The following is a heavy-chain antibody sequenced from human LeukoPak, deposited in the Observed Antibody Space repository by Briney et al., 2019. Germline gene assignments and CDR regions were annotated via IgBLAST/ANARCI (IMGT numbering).Heavy chain of an antibody. V-gene: IGHV3-74*01. CDR1: GFTISNYW. Sequence: GGSLRLSCAASGFTISNYWMHWVRQAPGKGLVWVSRINSDATGTTYADSVKGRFTISRDNAKNTVYLHMDSLRAEDTAVYYCARAPGAFDYWGQGTLVTVSS. D-gene: IGHD7-27*01. CDR3: ARAPGAFDY. CDR2: INSDATGT. J-gene: IGHJ4*02.